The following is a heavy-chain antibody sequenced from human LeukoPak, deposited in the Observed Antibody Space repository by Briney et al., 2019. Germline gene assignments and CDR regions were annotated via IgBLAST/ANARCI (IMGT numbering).Heavy chain of an antibody. CDR1: GIDISYHY. CDR2: IHTGGTT. V-gene: IGHV3-53*01. Sequence: GGSLRLSCVASGIDISYHYVGWVRQAPGKGLEWVSVIHTGGTTHYADSVRGLFTVSKDTSNNTVFLQMNSLRVEDTALYFCARVWFGYFFQWGQGALVTVSS. D-gene: IGHD3-10*01. J-gene: IGHJ4*02. CDR3: ARVWFGYFFQ.